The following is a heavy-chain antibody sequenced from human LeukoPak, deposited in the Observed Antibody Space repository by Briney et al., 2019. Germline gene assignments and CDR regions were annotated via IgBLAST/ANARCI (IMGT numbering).Heavy chain of an antibody. CDR2: IYYNGRT. CDR1: GGSISGSAYY. Sequence: SETLSLTCTVSGGSISGSAYYWAWIRQPPGKGLEWIGSIYYNGRTLYNPSLKSRVIMSVDTSKNQFSLRLTSVTAADTAVYYCARDRRLTMIAILITDAFDIWGQGTMFTVSS. CDR3: ARDRRLTMIAILITDAFDI. V-gene: IGHV4-39*07. J-gene: IGHJ3*02. D-gene: IGHD3-22*01.